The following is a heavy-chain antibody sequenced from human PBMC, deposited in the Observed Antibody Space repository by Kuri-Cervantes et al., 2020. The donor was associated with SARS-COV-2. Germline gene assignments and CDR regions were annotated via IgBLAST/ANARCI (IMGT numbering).Heavy chain of an antibody. D-gene: IGHD6-6*01. CDR1: GYSISSGYH. CDR2: IYYSGST. J-gene: IGHJ3*02. CDR3: ARQAVAVEYSSSSGAFDI. Sequence: GSLRLSCTVSGYSISSGYHWGWIRQPPGKGLEWIGSIYYSGSTFYSPSLMSRVTISVDTSKNQFSLKLSSVTAADTAVYYCARQAVAVEYSSSSGAFDIWGQGTMVTVSS. V-gene: IGHV4-38-2*02.